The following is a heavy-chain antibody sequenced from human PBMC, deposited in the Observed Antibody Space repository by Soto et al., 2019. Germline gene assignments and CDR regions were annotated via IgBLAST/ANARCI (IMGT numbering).Heavy chain of an antibody. CDR2: ISAYNGNT. V-gene: IGHV1-18*03. D-gene: IGHD3-3*01. J-gene: IGHJ3*02. Sequence: GASVKVSCKASGYTFTSYGISWERQAPGEGLEWMGWISAYNGNTNYAQKLQGRVTMTTDTSTSTAYMELRSVRSDDMAVSYCARGREPYYEFWSGPSHAFDIWCQGTTAHVS. CDR1: GYTFTSYG. CDR3: ARGREPYYEFWSGPSHAFDI.